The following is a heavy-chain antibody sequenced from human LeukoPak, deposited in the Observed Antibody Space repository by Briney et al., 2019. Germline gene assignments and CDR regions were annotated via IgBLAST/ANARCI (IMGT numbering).Heavy chain of an antibody. J-gene: IGHJ4*02. Sequence: SETLSLTCTDSGGSISSHYWSWIRQPPGKGLEWIGEINHSGSTNYNPSLKSRVTISVDTSKNQFSLKLSSVTAADTAVYYCARHDCSSTSCYTRGNHYWGQGTLVTVSS. CDR2: INHSGST. D-gene: IGHD2-2*02. CDR1: GGSISSHY. CDR3: ARHDCSSTSCYTRGNHY. V-gene: IGHV4-34*01.